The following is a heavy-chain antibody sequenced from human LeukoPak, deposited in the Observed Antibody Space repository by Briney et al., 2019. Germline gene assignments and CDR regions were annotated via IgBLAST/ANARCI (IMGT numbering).Heavy chain of an antibody. D-gene: IGHD4-17*01. Sequence: GGSLRLSCAASGFTFDDYAMHWVRQAPGKGLEWVSLISGDGGSTYYADSVKGRFTISRDNSKNSLYLQMNSLRAEDTAVYYCARDGDYGDYVFDFDYWGQGTLVTVSS. J-gene: IGHJ4*02. V-gene: IGHV3-43*02. CDR1: GFTFDDYA. CDR3: ARDGDYGDYVFDFDY. CDR2: ISGDGGST.